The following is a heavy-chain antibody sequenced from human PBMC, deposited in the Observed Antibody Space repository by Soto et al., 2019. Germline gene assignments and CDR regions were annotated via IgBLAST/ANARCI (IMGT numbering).Heavy chain of an antibody. V-gene: IGHV1-3*01. J-gene: IGHJ5*02. CDR1: GYTFTSYA. CDR2: INAGNGNT. CDR3: ARDREGLSGYDYGHWFDP. D-gene: IGHD5-12*01. Sequence: ASVKVSCKASGYTFTSYAMHWVRQAPGQRLEWMGWINAGNGNTKYSQKFQGRVTITRDTSASTAYMELSSLRSEDTAVYYCARDREGLSGYDYGHWFDPWGQGTLVTVSA.